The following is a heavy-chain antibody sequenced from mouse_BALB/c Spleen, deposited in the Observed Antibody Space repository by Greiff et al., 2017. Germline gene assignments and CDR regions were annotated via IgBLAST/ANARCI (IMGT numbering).Heavy chain of an antibody. CDR1: GFNIKDYY. V-gene: IGHV14-1*02. D-gene: IGHD3-2*01. CDR3: ARDSSGYVGFAY. J-gene: IGHJ3*01. Sequence: VQLQQSGAELVRPGALVKLSCKASGFNIKDYYMHWVKQRPEQGMEWIGWIDPENGNTIYDPKFQGKASITADTSSNTAYLQLSSLTSEDTAVYYCARDSSGYVGFAYWGQGTLVTVSA. CDR2: IDPENGNT.